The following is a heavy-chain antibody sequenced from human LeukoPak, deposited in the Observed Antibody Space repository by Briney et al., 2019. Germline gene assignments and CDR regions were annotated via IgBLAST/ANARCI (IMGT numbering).Heavy chain of an antibody. V-gene: IGHV1-69*05. CDR3: ATAYSSGYYGYYY. Sequence: SVKVSCKASGGTFTSYAISWVRQAPGQGLEWMGMINPIFGTTNYAQKFQGRVTITTDESTSTAYMELSSLRSEDTAVYYCATAYSSGYYGYYYWGQGTLVTVSS. J-gene: IGHJ4*02. D-gene: IGHD3-22*01. CDR2: INPIFGTT. CDR1: GGTFTSYA.